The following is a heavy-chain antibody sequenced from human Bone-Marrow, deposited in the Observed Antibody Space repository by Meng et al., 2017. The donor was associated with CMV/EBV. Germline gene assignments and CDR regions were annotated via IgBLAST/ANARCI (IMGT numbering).Heavy chain of an antibody. D-gene: IGHD3-16*01. CDR2: IDESGGQR. Sequence: GESLKISCAAVGFTVDEYGMAWVRQAPGKGLEWVSYIDESGGQRTYADSVKGRFTISRDNSKNTVYLQMNSLRPEETAIYYCAKDLLLFGGANAYFDYWGQGTLVTVSS. CDR1: GFTVDEYG. J-gene: IGHJ4*02. V-gene: IGHV3-23*01. CDR3: AKDLLLFGGANAYFDY.